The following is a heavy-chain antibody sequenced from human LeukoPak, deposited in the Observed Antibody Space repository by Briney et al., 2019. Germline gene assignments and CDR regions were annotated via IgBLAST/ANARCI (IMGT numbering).Heavy chain of an antibody. CDR2: ISGSGGST. V-gene: IGHV3-23*01. CDR1: GFTFSSYA. D-gene: IGHD2-21*02. CDR3: ARYPIVVVTATPYYYFDF. J-gene: IGHJ4*02. Sequence: PGGSLRLSCAASGFTFSSYAMSWVRQAPGKGLEWVSAISGSGGSTYYADSVKGRFTITRDNSKNSLYLQMSGLRAEDTAVYYCARYPIVVVTATPYYYFDFWGQGTLVTVSS.